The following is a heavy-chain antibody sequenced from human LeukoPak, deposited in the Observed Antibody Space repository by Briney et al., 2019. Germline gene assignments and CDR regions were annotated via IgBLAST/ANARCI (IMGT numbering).Heavy chain of an antibody. CDR2: ISYDGSNK. V-gene: IGHV3-30*04. D-gene: IGHD6-19*01. CDR3: ARGVRIAVAGNIDY. J-gene: IGHJ4*02. CDR1: GFTFSSYA. Sequence: GGSLRLSCAASGFTFSSYAMHWVRQAPGKGLEWEAAISYDGSNKKYADSVKGRFTISRDNSKNTLYLQMNSLRAEDTAVYYCARGVRIAVAGNIDYWGQGTLVTVSS.